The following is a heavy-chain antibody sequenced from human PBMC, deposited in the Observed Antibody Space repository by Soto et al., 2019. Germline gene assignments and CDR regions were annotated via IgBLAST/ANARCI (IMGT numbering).Heavy chain of an antibody. CDR2: ITIDGGST. Sequence: LRLSCAASGFTFTTYAMSWVRQAPGKGLEWVSSITIDGGSTFYADSVQGRFTVSRDNSRNTLYLQTNSLRAEDTAVYYCAKYKGIIHHLTFDYWGQGTLVTVSS. J-gene: IGHJ4*02. CDR1: GFTFTTYA. V-gene: IGHV3-23*01. D-gene: IGHD1-1*01. CDR3: AKYKGIIHHLTFDY.